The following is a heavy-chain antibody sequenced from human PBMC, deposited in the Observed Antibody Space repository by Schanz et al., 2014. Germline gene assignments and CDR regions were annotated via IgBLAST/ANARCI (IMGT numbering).Heavy chain of an antibody. CDR2: IGGDASRT. D-gene: IGHD3-10*01. J-gene: IGHJ5*02. CDR3: ARAPPLVRGIAGWFGP. V-gene: IGHV3-23*04. CDR1: GFNFITFA. Sequence: EVHLVESGGGLVQPGGSLRLSCAASGFNFITFAMSWVRQAPGKGPEWVSAIGGDASRTYYADSVKGRFTISRDNSKSPLYLQMNSRRAADTAVYYCARAPPLVRGIAGWFGPWGQGSLVTVSS.